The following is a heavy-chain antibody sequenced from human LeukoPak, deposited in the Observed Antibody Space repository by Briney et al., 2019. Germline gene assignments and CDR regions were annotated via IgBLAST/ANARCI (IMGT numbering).Heavy chain of an antibody. CDR3: AREYYYDSSGYYYDYYYYGMDV. J-gene: IGHJ6*02. CDR2: IIPIFGTA. CDR1: GGTFSSYA. Sequence: ASVKVSCKASGGTFSSYAISWVRQAPGQGLEWMGGIIPIFGTANYAQKFQGRVTITADESTSTAYMELSSLRSEDTAVYYCAREYYYDSSGYYYDYYYYGMDVWGQGTTVTVSS. D-gene: IGHD3-22*01. V-gene: IGHV1-69*13.